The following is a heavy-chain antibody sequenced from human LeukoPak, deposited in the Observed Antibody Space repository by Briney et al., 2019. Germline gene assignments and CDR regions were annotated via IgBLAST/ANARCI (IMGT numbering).Heavy chain of an antibody. V-gene: IGHV4-34*01. CDR1: GGSFXGYY. D-gene: IGHD6-13*01. Sequence: TXXLTXAXXGGSFXGYYWSWIRQPPGKGLEWIGEINHSGSTNYNPSLKSRVTISVDTSKNQFSLKLSSVTAADTAVYYCARGRAASNYYYGMDVWGQGTTVTVSS. CDR2: INHSGST. CDR3: ARGRAASNYYYGMDV. J-gene: IGHJ6*02.